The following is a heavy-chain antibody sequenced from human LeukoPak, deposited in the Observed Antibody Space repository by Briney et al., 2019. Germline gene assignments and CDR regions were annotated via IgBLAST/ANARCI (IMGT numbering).Heavy chain of an antibody. CDR2: IKHDGSEK. CDR1: GFIFSSYW. D-gene: IGHD1-26*01. Sequence: GGSLRLSCAASGFIFSSYWMSWVRQAPGKGLEWVANIKHDGSEKYYLDSVKGRFTISRDNAKNSLYLQMNSLRAEDTAVYYCARDSVTYTSYSGSYSLPLYWGQGTLVTVSS. V-gene: IGHV3-7*01. J-gene: IGHJ4*02. CDR3: ARDSVTYTSYSGSYSLPLY.